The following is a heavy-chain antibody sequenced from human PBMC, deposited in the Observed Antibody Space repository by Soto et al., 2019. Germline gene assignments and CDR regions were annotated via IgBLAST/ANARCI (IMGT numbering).Heavy chain of an antibody. CDR2: ISGSGGST. Sequence: GGSLRLSCAASGFTFSSYAMSWVRQAPGKGLEWVSAISGSGGSTYYADSVKGRFTISRDNSKNTLYLQMNSLRAEDTAVYYCAKGSVLRFLERLPPLDYWGQGTLVTVSS. V-gene: IGHV3-23*01. D-gene: IGHD3-3*01. J-gene: IGHJ4*02. CDR1: GFTFSSYA. CDR3: AKGSVLRFLERLPPLDY.